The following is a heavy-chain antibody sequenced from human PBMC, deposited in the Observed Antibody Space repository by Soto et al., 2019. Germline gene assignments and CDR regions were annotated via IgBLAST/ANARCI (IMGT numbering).Heavy chain of an antibody. Sequence: GGSLRLSCAASGFSFSDHYMDWVRQAPGKGLEWVGRVRNKANGYTTEYAASVKGRFTISREDSRNSLYLQMNSLQTEDTAVYYCAGAYASINHYYYDHWGQGTLVTVSS. CDR3: AGAYASINHYYYDH. D-gene: IGHD3-22*01. J-gene: IGHJ4*02. V-gene: IGHV3-72*01. CDR2: VRNKANGYTT. CDR1: GFSFSDHY.